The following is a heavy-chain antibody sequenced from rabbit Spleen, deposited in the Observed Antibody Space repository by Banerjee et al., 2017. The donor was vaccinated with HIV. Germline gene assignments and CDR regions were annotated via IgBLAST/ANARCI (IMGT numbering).Heavy chain of an antibody. CDR1: GFSFSSNW. CDR2: IDTNDGDT. Sequence: LEESGVGLVKPGGTLTLTGTVSGFSFSSNWICWVRQAPGKGLEWTACIDTNDGDTDYANWPKGRFTISKTSSTTVTLQMTSLTAADTATYFCARHYVNAFDPWGQGTLVTVS. CDR3: ARHYVNAFDP. D-gene: IGHD1-1*01. V-gene: IGHV1S45*01. J-gene: IGHJ2*01.